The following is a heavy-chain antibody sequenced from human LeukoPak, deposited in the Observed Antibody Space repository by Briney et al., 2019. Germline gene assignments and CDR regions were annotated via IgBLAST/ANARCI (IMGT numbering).Heavy chain of an antibody. J-gene: IGHJ4*02. CDR3: ARHPTYYYDSSGYYSGLYFDY. D-gene: IGHD3-22*01. CDR1: GGSISSSSYY. CDR2: IYYSGST. Sequence: SETLSLTCTVSGGSISSSSYYWGWIRQPPGKGLEWIGSIYYSGSTYYNPSLKSRVTISVDTSKNQFSLKLSSVTAADTAVYYCARHPTYYYDSSGYYSGLYFDYWGQGTLVTVSS. V-gene: IGHV4-39*01.